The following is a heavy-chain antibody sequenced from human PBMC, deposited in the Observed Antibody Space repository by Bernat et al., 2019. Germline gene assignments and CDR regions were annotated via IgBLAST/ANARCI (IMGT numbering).Heavy chain of an antibody. D-gene: IGHD6-19*01. CDR3: ARFKGYSSGPDY. CDR1: GVTFRNYG. Sequence: QVQLVESGGGVVQSGKSLRLSCAVSGVTFRNYGMHWVRQAPGKGLEWVAVIWYDGSQKYYADSVKDRFTISRDNSKNTLYLQMNSLRAEDTAVYYCARFKGYSSGPDYWGQGTLVTVSS. V-gene: IGHV3-33*01. CDR2: IWYDGSQK. J-gene: IGHJ4*02.